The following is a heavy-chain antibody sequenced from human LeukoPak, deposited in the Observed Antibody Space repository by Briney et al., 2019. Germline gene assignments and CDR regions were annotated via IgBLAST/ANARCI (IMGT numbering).Heavy chain of an antibody. Sequence: SVKVSCKASVGTFSSYAISWVRQAPGQGLEWMGRIIPILGIANSAQKCQCRVTITADKSTSTAYMELSSLRSEDTAVYYCASTAVAAPPSDYWGQGTLVTVSS. D-gene: IGHD6-19*01. CDR3: ASTAVAAPPSDY. CDR2: IIPILGIA. CDR1: VGTFSSYA. V-gene: IGHV1-69*04. J-gene: IGHJ4*02.